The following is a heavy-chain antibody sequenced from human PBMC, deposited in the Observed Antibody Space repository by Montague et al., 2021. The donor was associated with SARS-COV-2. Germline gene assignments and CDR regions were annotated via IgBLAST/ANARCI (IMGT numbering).Heavy chain of an antibody. V-gene: IGHV4-39*01. D-gene: IGHD5-18*01. CDR2: VDYGGNT. Sequence: SDTLSLTCTVTGGPISGSSDYWGWIRQSPGKGLEWIASVDYGGNTYYSPSLKSRLTISVDTSKNQFSLKLNSVTAADTALYYCARREYSYGWGDWGQGTLVTVSS. CDR1: GGPISGSSDY. J-gene: IGHJ4*02. CDR3: ARREYSYGWGD.